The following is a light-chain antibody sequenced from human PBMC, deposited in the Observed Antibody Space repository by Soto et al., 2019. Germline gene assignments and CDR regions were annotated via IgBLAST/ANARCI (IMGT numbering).Light chain of an antibody. J-gene: IGKJ4*01. CDR2: GAS. V-gene: IGKV3-15*01. Sequence: EIVMTQSPATLSVSPGERATLSCRASQRVSSNLAWYKQKPGKAHRLLIYGASTRATGIQATFSGSGSGTEFTLTISSLQSEDFAVYYCQQYDNWPLTFGGGTKVDIK. CDR3: QQYDNWPLT. CDR1: QRVSSN.